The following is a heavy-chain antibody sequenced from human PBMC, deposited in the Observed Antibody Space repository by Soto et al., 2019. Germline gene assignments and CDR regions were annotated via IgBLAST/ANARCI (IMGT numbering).Heavy chain of an antibody. D-gene: IGHD5-12*01. V-gene: IGHV4-59*01. Sequence: PSETLSLTCTASGDSISGYHWNWIRQPPGKGVEWIRYIHKSGRTTDNSSKKSRDTKSIDTSKKQSSLKLTSVTVADTAVYYCARDPADGYAFFDYWGQGTLVTVSS. J-gene: IGHJ4*02. CDR2: IHKSGRT. CDR3: ARDPADGYAFFDY. CDR1: GDSISGYH.